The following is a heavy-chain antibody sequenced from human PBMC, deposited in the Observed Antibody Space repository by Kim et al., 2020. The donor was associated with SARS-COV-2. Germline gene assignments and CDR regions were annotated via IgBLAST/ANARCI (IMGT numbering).Heavy chain of an antibody. CDR1: GFTFSTYW. CDR3: ARSGRLDY. CDR2: IKQDGSQK. V-gene: IGHV3-7*01. D-gene: IGHD1-26*01. Sequence: GGSLRLSCATSGFTFSTYWMSWVRQAPGKGLECVASIKQDGSQKYYVDSVKGRFTISRDNAKNSLFLQMNSLRVEDTAVYYCARSGRLDYWGQGTLVTVSS. J-gene: IGHJ4*02.